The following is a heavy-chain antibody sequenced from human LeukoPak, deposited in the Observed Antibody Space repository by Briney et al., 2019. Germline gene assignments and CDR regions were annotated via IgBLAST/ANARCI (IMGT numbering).Heavy chain of an antibody. CDR2: IKYNGIEK. Sequence: GGSLRLSCAASGXTFSTYWMAWVRQVPGKGREWVANIKYNGIEKYHVDSVKGRFTISRDNAKNSLYLQMNSLRTEDTAVYYCARDTVVVPQGDAFDLWGQGTMVTVSS. CDR3: ARDTVVVPQGDAFDL. J-gene: IGHJ3*01. D-gene: IGHD2-2*01. V-gene: IGHV3-7*04. CDR1: GXTFSTYW.